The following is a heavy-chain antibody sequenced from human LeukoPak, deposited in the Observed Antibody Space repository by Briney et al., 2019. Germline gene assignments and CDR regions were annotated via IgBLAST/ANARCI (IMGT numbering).Heavy chain of an antibody. CDR3: ATLNRAHFDY. CDR1: GFTFSSYA. J-gene: IGHJ4*02. CDR2: ITGSGGSE. D-gene: IGHD3-10*01. Sequence: GGSLRLSCTAAGFTFSSYAMSWVRQVPGKGLEWVSSITGSGGSENYADSVKGRFTISRDNSKNTLYLQMNSLRAEDTAVYYCATLNRAHFDYWGQGTLVTVSS. V-gene: IGHV3-23*01.